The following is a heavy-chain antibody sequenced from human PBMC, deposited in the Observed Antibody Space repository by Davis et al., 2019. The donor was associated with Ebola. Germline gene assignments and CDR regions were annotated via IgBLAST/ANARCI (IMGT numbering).Heavy chain of an antibody. CDR2: IIPIFGTA. CDR1: GYTLTELS. CDR3: ARDKGNWWFDY. Sequence: AASVKVSCKVSGYTLTELSMHWVRQAPGQGLEWMGGIIPIFGTANYAQKFQGRVTITADESTSTAYMELSSLRSEDTAVYYCARDKGNWWFDYWGQGTLVTASS. V-gene: IGHV1-69*13. J-gene: IGHJ4*02. D-gene: IGHD2-8*02.